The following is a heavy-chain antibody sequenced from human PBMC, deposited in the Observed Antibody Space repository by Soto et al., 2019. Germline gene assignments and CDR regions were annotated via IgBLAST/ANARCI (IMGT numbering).Heavy chain of an antibody. CDR3: ARQDGFGLYYFDY. D-gene: IGHD3-10*01. V-gene: IGHV5-51*01. CDR1: GYSFSDYW. CDR2: IYLVDSDT. Sequence: GESLKISCKTSGYSFSDYWVAWVRQTPGRVLEWMGIIYLVDSDTRYSPSLQGQVTISVDKSISTVYLQWSSLKASDTAMYYCARQDGFGLYYFDYWGHGTLVTVSS. J-gene: IGHJ4*01.